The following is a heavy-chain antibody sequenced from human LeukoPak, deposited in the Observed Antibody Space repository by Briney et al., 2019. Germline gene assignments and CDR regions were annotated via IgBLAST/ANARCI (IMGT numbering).Heavy chain of an antibody. V-gene: IGHV3-7*05. CDR2: IKQDGSEK. CDR3: ARVLEGSSGQHWYFDL. CDR1: GFTFSSYW. D-gene: IGHD6-19*01. J-gene: IGHJ2*01. Sequence: GGSLRLSCAASGFTFSSYWMSWVRQAPGKGLEWVANIKQDGSEKYYVDSVKGRFTISRDNAKNSLYLQMNSLRAEDTAVYYCARVLEGSSGQHWYFDLWGRGTLVTVSS.